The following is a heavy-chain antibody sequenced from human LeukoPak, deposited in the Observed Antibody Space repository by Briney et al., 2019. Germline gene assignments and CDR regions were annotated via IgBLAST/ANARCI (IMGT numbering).Heavy chain of an antibody. Sequence: PGGSLRLSCAASGFTFSSYEMNWVRQAPGKGLEWVSYISSSGSTIYYADSVKGRFTISRDISKSTLYLQMNSLRDEDTALYYCAKYGSGTYYNGLHWGQGTLVTVSS. D-gene: IGHD3-10*01. J-gene: IGHJ4*02. CDR3: AKYGSGTYYNGLH. V-gene: IGHV3-48*03. CDR2: ISSSGSTI. CDR1: GFTFSSYE.